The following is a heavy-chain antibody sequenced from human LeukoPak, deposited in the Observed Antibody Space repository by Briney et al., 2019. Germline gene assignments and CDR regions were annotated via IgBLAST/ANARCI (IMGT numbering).Heavy chain of an antibody. V-gene: IGHV3-30*15. CDR2: ISSDGSNN. D-gene: IGHD6-19*01. CDR1: GFTFNSYA. Sequence: TGGSLRLSCAVSGFTFNSYAMHWVRQAPGKGLERVAVISSDGSNNYYADSVKGRFTISRDNSNNTLYLQLSSLRAEDTAVYYCARDRYSSGWYGDFDCWGQGTLVTVSS. CDR3: ARDRYSSGWYGDFDC. J-gene: IGHJ4*02.